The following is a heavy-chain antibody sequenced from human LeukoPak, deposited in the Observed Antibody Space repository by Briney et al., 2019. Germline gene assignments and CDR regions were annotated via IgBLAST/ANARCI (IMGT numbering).Heavy chain of an antibody. V-gene: IGHV3-30*02. CDR2: IRNDGSII. Sequence: GGSLRLSCAASGFTFSSYGMHWIREAPGKGLEWVAFIRNDGSIIYNADSVKGRFTISRDNSKNTLYLQMNSLRADDTAVYYCAKDTPLCYFDYWGQGTLVTDSS. J-gene: IGHJ4*02. CDR1: GFTFSSYG. CDR3: AKDTPLCYFDY. D-gene: IGHD3-16*01.